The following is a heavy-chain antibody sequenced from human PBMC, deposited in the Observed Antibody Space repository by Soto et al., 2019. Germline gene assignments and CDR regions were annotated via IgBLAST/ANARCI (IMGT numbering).Heavy chain of an antibody. CDR1: GGSMSSYF. V-gene: IGHV4-59*01. CDR2: IYDSGST. J-gene: IGHJ5*02. Sequence: SETLSLTCTVSGGSMSSYFWSWIRQPPGKGLEWIGYIYDSGSTNKNPSLKSRITMSVDASKNQFSLKLSSVTAADTAVYYCASVRSPCSGDGCYYTYSWFDHWGQGTLVTVSS. D-gene: IGHD2-15*01. CDR3: ASVRSPCSGDGCYYTYSWFDH.